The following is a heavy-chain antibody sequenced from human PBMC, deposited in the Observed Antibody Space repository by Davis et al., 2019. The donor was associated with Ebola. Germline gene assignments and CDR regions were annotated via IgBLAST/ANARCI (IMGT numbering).Heavy chain of an antibody. D-gene: IGHD4-17*01. CDR1: GGSFSGYY. CDR3: ARADYGDYDSKYWYFDL. V-gene: IGHV4-34*01. CDR2: INHSGST. J-gene: IGHJ2*01. Sequence: PSETLSLTCAVYGGSFSGYYWSWIRQPTGKGLEWIGEINHSGSTNYNPSLKSRVTISVDTSKNQFSLKLSSVTAADTAVYYCARADYGDYDSKYWYFDLWGRGTLVTVSS.